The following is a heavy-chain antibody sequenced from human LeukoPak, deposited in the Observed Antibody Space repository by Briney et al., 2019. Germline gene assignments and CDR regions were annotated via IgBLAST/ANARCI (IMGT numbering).Heavy chain of an antibody. CDR2: IYYSGST. Sequence: SETLSLTCTVSGGSISSYYWSWIRQPPGKGLEWIGYIYYSGSTNYNPSLKSRVTISVDTSKNQFSLKLSSVTAADTAVYYCAGTIFGVGIVNWGQGTLVTVSS. CDR3: AGTIFGVGIVN. J-gene: IGHJ4*02. V-gene: IGHV4-59*01. CDR1: GGSISSYY. D-gene: IGHD3-3*01.